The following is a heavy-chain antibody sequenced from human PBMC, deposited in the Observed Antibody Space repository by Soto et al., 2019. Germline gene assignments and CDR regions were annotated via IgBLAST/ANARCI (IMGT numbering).Heavy chain of an antibody. V-gene: IGHV2-5*02. CDR1: GFSLSTTGVG. D-gene: IGHD3-16*01. J-gene: IGHJ4*02. Sequence: QISLKESGPTLVKPTQTLTLTCTFSGFSLSTTGVGVGWIRQPPGKALEWLAVIYWDDDKRYSPSLMSRLTNNKDTSKSQVVLTMTNIDHVDTATYSCAHRQTPFYSGYDWGAAGLFDYWGQGTLVTVAS. CDR3: AHRQTPFYSGYDWGAAGLFDY. CDR2: IYWDDDK.